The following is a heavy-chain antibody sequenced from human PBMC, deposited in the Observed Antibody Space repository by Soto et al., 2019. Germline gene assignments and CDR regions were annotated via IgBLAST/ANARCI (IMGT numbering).Heavy chain of an antibody. J-gene: IGHJ4*02. CDR1: NFVFSVYS. Sequence: QLVESGGGVVQPERSLKLSCTASNFVFSVYSLHWVRQAPGKGLEWVALISYDGGNKYYADSVKGRFTISRDNSKKTLYLQRNSLRREDTAVYYCARDKDQYDFWGGTLESWGQGTLVTVSS. CDR3: ARDKDQYDFWGGTLES. V-gene: IGHV3-30-3*01. CDR2: ISYDGGNK. D-gene: IGHD3-3*01.